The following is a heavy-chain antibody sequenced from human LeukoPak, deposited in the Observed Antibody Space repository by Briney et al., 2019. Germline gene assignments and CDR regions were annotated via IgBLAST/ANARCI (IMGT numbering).Heavy chain of an antibody. CDR1: GYSFTSYG. CDR2: ISAYSGNT. CDR3: ARDRGGSSWYRY. Sequence: ASVKLSCKASGYSFTSYGITWVRQAPGQGLEWVGWISAYSGNTNFAQKLQGRVTMTTDTSTSTAYLELRSLKSDDTAVYYCARDRGGSSWYRYWGQGTLVTVSS. D-gene: IGHD6-13*01. J-gene: IGHJ4*02. V-gene: IGHV1-18*01.